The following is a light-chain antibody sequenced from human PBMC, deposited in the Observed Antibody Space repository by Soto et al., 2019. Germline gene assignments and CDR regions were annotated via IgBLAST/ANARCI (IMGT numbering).Light chain of an antibody. CDR1: SSDIGAYNF. Sequence: SALTQPASVSGSPGQSITISCTGTSSDIGAYNFVSWYQQHPGKAPKLMLYDVTIRPSGVSNRFSGSKSGNTASLTISGLQAEDEADYYCTSWTTSTTMIFGGGTKLTVL. CDR2: DVT. J-gene: IGLJ2*01. CDR3: TSWTTSTTMI. V-gene: IGLV2-14*03.